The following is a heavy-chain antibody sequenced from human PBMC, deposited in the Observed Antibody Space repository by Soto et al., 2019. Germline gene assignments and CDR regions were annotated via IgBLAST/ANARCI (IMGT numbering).Heavy chain of an antibody. CDR3: ARVFRFSGWAFDI. Sequence: GGFLRLSCAASGFTFSSYWMSWVRQAPGKGLEWVANIKQDGSEKYYVDSVKGRFTISRDNAKNSLYLQMNSLRAEDTAVYYCARVFRFSGWAFDIWGQGTMVTVS. J-gene: IGHJ3*02. CDR1: GFTFSSYW. CDR2: IKQDGSEK. V-gene: IGHV3-7*01. D-gene: IGHD6-19*01.